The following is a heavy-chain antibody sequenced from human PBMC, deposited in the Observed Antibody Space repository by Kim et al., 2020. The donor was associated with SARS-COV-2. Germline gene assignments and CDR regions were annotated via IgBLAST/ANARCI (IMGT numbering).Heavy chain of an antibody. V-gene: IGHV1-2*02. CDR1: GYTFTGYY. CDR2: INPNSGGT. CDR3: ATLYSSSWPRGYYYYYGMDV. Sequence: ASVKVSCEASGYTFTGYYMHWVRQAPGQGLEWMGWINPNSGGTNYAQKFQGRVTMTRDTSISTAYMELSRLRSDDTAVYYCATLYSSSWPRGYYYYYGMDVWGQETTVTVSS. J-gene: IGHJ6*02. D-gene: IGHD6-13*01.